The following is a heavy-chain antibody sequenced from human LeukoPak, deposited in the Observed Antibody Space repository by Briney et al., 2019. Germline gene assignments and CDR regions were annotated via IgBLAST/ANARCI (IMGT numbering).Heavy chain of an antibody. V-gene: IGHV1-69*05. CDR2: IIPIFGTA. J-gene: IGHJ4*02. D-gene: IGHD3-9*01. Sequence: GASVKVSCKASGGTFSSYAISWVRQAPGQGLEWMGGIIPIFGTANYAQKFQGRVTITTDESTSTAYMELSSLRSEDTAVYYCACLGYDILTGYSPPDYWGQGTLVTVSS. CDR1: GGTFSSYA. CDR3: ACLGYDILTGYSPPDY.